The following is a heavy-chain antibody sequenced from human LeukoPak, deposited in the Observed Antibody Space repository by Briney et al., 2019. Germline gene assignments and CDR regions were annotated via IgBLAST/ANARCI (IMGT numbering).Heavy chain of an antibody. D-gene: IGHD4-17*01. Sequence: GGSLRLSCAASGFTFSSYSMIWVRQAQGKGLEWVSYISSSFSTVYYADSVKGRFTISRDNAKNSLYLQMNSLRAEDTAVYYCARGDYGDYGFFDYWGQGTLVTVSS. J-gene: IGHJ4*02. CDR1: GFTFSSYS. V-gene: IGHV3-48*01. CDR2: ISSSFSTV. CDR3: ARGDYGDYGFFDY.